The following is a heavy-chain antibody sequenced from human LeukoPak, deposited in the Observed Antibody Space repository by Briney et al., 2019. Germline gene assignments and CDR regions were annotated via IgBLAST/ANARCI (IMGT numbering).Heavy chain of an antibody. CDR2: IIPILGIA. CDR3: ARPATVTTSSPYFAY. CDR1: GYTFTNYG. V-gene: IGHV1-69*04. J-gene: IGHJ4*02. D-gene: IGHD4-17*01. Sequence: SVKVSCKASGYTFTNYGISWVRQAPGQGLEWMGRIIPILGIANYAQKFQGRVTITADKSTSTAYMELSSLRSEDTAVYYCARPATVTTSSPYFAYWGQGTLVTVSS.